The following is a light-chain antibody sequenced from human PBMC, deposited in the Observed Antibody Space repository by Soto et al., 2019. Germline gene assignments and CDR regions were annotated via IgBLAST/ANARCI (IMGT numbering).Light chain of an antibody. CDR2: EVT. J-gene: IGLJ2*01. CDR3: SSYAGRNNLV. Sequence: QSALIQPPSASGSPGQSVTISCTGTSSDVGGYNYVSWYQQHPGKAPKLMIYEVTKRPSGVPDRFSGSKSGNTASLTVSGLQAEDEAYYYCSSYAGRNNLVFGGGTQLTVL. V-gene: IGLV2-8*01. CDR1: SSDVGGYNY.